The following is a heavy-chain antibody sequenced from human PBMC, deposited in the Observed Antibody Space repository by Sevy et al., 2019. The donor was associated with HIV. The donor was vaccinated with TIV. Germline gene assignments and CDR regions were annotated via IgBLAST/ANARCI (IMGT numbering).Heavy chain of an antibody. CDR2: ISYDGSNK. V-gene: IGHV3-30*04. CDR1: GFTFSSYA. CDR3: ARDRGGDIVVVPNGMDV. J-gene: IGHJ6*02. Sequence: GGSLRLSCAASGFTFSSYAMHWVRQAPGKGLEWLAVISYDGSNKYYADSVKGRFTISRDNSKNTLYLQMNSLRAEDTAVYYSARDRGGDIVVVPNGMDVWGQGTTVTVSS. D-gene: IGHD2-2*01.